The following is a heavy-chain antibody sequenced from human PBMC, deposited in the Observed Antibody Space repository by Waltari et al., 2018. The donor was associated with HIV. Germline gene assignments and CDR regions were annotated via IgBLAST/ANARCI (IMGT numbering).Heavy chain of an antibody. V-gene: IGHV3-30*18. CDR3: AKAKVVSSYYYSLEY. CDR1: AFTFSSYG. CDR2: ISYDGSTK. D-gene: IGHD3-22*01. Sequence: QVHLVESGGGVVQPGRSMRLSCVASAFTFSSYGMHWVRQAPGKVLQWMAVISYDGSTKYDADSVKDRFIISRDNSKNTLYLQLNTLRPEDTAMYFCAKAKVVSSYYYSLEYWGQGTLVTVSS. J-gene: IGHJ4*02.